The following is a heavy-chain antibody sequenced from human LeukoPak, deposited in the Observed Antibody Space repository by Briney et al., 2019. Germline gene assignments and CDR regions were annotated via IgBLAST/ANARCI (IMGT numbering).Heavy chain of an antibody. CDR1: GFTFSRFS. Sequence: GSLRLSCVASGFTFSRFSMNWVRQAPGKGLEWLSYITSSSSDTYYADSLKGRFTISRDNAKNSLYLQMNSLRADDTAVYCCARAIASYGDSAYWGQGTLVTVSS. CDR3: ARAIASYGDSAY. J-gene: IGHJ4*02. V-gene: IGHV3-21*05. CDR2: ITSSSSDT. D-gene: IGHD5-18*01.